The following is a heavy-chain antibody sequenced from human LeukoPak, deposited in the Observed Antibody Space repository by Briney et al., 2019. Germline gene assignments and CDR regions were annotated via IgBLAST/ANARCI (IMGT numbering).Heavy chain of an antibody. J-gene: IGHJ4*02. V-gene: IGHV1-3*01. CDR2: INAGNGNT. D-gene: IGHD6-6*01. CDR1: GYTFTSYA. Sequence: ASVKVSCKASGYTFTSYAMHWVRQAPGQRLEWMGWINAGNGNTKYSQKFQGRVTITRDTSASTAYMELSSLRSEDTAVYYCARGRYSSSSPYYFDYWGQGTLVTVSS. CDR3: ARGRYSSSSPYYFDY.